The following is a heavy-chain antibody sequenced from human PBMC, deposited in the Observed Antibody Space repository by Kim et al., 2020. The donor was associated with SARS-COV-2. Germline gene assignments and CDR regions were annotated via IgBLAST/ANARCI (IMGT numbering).Heavy chain of an antibody. D-gene: IGHD3-10*01. Sequence: GGSLRLSCAASGFTFSSYEMNWVRQAPGKGLEWVSYISSSGSTIYYADSVKGRFTISRDNAKNSLYLQMNSLRAEDTAVYYCARDVGYYGSGSGYFDYWGQGTLVTVSS. CDR1: GFTFSSYE. CDR2: ISSSGSTI. V-gene: IGHV3-48*03. CDR3: ARDVGYYGSGSGYFDY. J-gene: IGHJ4*02.